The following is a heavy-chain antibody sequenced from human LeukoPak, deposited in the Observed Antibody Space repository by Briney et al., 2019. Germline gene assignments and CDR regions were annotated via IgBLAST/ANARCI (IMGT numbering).Heavy chain of an antibody. D-gene: IGHD3-22*01. CDR1: GGTFSSYA. J-gene: IGHJ4*02. Sequence: ASVKVSCKASGGTFSSYAISWARQAPGQGLEWMGRIIPILGIANYAQKFQGRVTITADKSTSTAYMELSSLRSEDTAVYYCARGERYYYDSSGYSQDYWGQGTLVTVSS. CDR2: IIPILGIA. V-gene: IGHV1-69*04. CDR3: ARGERYYYDSSGYSQDY.